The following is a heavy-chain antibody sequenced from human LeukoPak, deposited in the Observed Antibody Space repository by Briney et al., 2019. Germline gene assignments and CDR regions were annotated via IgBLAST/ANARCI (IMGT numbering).Heavy chain of an antibody. CDR1: GGSISSSSYY. CDR3: ARLDYYDSSEDY. D-gene: IGHD3-22*01. V-gene: IGHV4-39*01. Sequence: SETLSLTCTVSGGSISSSSYYWGWIRQPPGKGLEWIGSIYYSGSTYYNPSLKSRVTISVDTSKNQFSLKLSSVTAADTAVYYCARLDYYDSSEDYWGQGTLVTVSS. CDR2: IYYSGST. J-gene: IGHJ4*02.